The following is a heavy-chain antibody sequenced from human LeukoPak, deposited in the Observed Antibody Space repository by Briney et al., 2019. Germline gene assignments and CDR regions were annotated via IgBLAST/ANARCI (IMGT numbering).Heavy chain of an antibody. J-gene: IGHJ4*02. CDR2: IKQDGSEK. V-gene: IGHV3-7*03. D-gene: IGHD5-18*01. CDR1: GFSFSSYW. Sequence: GGSLRLSCAASGFSFSSYWMNWVRQAPGKGLEWVANIKQDGSEKYYVDSVKGRFTISRDNAKNSLYLQMNSLRAEDTAVCYCASGGYSFFYWGQGTLVTVSS. CDR3: ASGGYSFFY.